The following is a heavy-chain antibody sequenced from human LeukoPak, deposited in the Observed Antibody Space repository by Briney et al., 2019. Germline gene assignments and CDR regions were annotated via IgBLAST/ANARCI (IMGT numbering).Heavy chain of an antibody. CDR2: INPSGGST. CDR3: ARNAGKYSSSWYEGFFFDY. J-gene: IGHJ4*02. Sequence: ASVKVSCKASGYTFTSYYIHWVRQAPGQGLEWMGLINPSGGSTNYAQKFQGRVTMTRDTSTSTVYMELSSLRSEDTAVYYCARNAGKYSSSWYEGFFFDYWGQGTLVTVSS. V-gene: IGHV1-46*01. D-gene: IGHD6-13*01. CDR1: GYTFTSYY.